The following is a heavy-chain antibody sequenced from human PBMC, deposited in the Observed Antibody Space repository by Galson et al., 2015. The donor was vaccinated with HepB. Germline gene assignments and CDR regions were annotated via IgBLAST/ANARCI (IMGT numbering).Heavy chain of an antibody. CDR1: GYTFTSYG. D-gene: IGHD6-13*01. V-gene: IGHV1-18*04. CDR2: ISAYNGNT. CDR3: ARLSQYSSSWFFDY. J-gene: IGHJ4*02. Sequence: ASGYTFTSYGISWVRQAPGQGLEWMGWISAYNGNTNYAQKLQGRVTMTTDTSTSTAYMELRSLRSDDTAVYYCARLSQYSSSWFFDYWGQGTLVTVSS.